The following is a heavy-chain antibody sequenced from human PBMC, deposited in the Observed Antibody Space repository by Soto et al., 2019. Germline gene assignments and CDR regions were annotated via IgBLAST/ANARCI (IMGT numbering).Heavy chain of an antibody. D-gene: IGHD6-19*01. J-gene: IGHJ4*02. CDR2: ISGYNGNT. Sequence: QVQLVQSGGEVKQPGASVKVSCKSSGYSFISYGMSWVRQSPGHGLEWMGWISGYNGNTKYAQKLQGRVTMTTDTSTSTVYMERRSLRSDDTAVYYCARDQGTLDHSRGLYGDWAQGTLVTVSS. CDR1: GYSFISYG. CDR3: ARDQGTLDHSRGLYGD. V-gene: IGHV1-18*04.